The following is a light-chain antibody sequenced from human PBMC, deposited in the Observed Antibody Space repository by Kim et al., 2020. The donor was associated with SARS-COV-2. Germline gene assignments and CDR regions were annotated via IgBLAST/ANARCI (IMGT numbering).Light chain of an antibody. V-gene: IGKV3-15*01. Sequence: EIVMTQSPATLSVSPGERATLSCRPSQSVSDNLAWYQQRPGQAPRLLIFGASTRATGIPARFSGSGSVTDFTLTISNLQSEDFAVYYCQQYNQWPVTFGGGTKVDI. CDR2: GAS. CDR1: QSVSDN. J-gene: IGKJ4*01. CDR3: QQYNQWPVT.